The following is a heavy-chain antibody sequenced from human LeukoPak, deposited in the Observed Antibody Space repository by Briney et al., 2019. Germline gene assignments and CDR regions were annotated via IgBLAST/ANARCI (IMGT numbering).Heavy chain of an antibody. CDR3: ARDQKKRFPIDSDY. CDR2: ISAYNGNT. J-gene: IGHJ4*02. Sequence: ASVKVSCKASGYTFTSYGISWVLQAPGQGLEWMGWISAYNGNTNYAQKLQGRVTMTTDTSTSTAYMELRSLRPDDTAVYYCARDQKKRFPIDSDYWGQGTLVTVSS. CDR1: GYTFTSYG. D-gene: IGHD3-10*01. V-gene: IGHV1-18*01.